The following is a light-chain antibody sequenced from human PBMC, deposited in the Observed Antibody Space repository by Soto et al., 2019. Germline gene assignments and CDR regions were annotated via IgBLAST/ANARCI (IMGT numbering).Light chain of an antibody. CDR2: GAS. V-gene: IGKV3-11*01. J-gene: IGKJ5*01. CDR1: QSVSSD. CDR3: QQCSNWPIT. Sequence: DIVMTQSPATLSSFPGDRVTLSCRASQSVSSDLAWYQQKPGQVPRLLISGASTWATGIPARFSGSGSGTDFTLTISSLQPEDFAIYYCQQCSNWPITFGQGTQLEIK.